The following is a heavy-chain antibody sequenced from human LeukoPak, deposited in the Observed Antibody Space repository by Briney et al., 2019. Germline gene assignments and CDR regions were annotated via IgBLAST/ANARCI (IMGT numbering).Heavy chain of an antibody. CDR1: GFPFSSYW. J-gene: IGHJ4*02. V-gene: IGHV3-7*04. Sequence: GGSLRLSCVASGFPFSSYWMNWVRQAPGKGLEWVANIKQDGSKKYYVDSVKGRCTISKDNAKNSLYLQMNSLRAEDTAIYYCTRVGYIDEGIDYWGQGTLFTVSS. CDR3: TRVGYIDEGIDY. CDR2: IKQDGSKK. D-gene: IGHD5-24*01.